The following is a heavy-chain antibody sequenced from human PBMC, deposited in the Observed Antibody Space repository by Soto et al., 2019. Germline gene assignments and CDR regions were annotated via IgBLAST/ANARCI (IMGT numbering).Heavy chain of an antibody. V-gene: IGHV3-7*01. J-gene: IGHJ4*02. CDR2: IKEDGSEI. Sequence: LRLSCAVSEFNVMSYWMSWVRQAPGKGLEWVASIKEDGSEIYYLQSVRGRFTISRDSAGNALHLAMNYLSAEDTGVYFCARDIGLDYVNWGQGTLVTVSS. CDR1: EFNVMSYW. CDR3: ARDIGLDYVN. D-gene: IGHD3-16*01.